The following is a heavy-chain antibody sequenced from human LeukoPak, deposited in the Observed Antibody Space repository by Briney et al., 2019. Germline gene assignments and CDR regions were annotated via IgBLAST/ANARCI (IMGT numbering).Heavy chain of an antibody. CDR3: ASEVGLPAITMVRGIEHDAFDI. Sequence: ASVKVSCKASGYTFTGYYMHWVRQAPGQGLEWMGWINPNSGGTNYAQKFQGRVTMTRDTSISTAYMELSRLRSDDTAVYYCASEVGLPAITMVRGIEHDAFDIWGQGTMVTVSS. D-gene: IGHD3-10*01. J-gene: IGHJ3*02. CDR1: GYTFTGYY. CDR2: INPNSGGT. V-gene: IGHV1-2*02.